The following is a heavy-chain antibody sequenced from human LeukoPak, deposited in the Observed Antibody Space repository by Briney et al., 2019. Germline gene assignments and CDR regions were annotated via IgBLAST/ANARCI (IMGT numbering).Heavy chain of an antibody. CDR1: GFTFRNYA. Sequence: GGSLRLSCAASGFTFRNYAMSWVRQAPGKGLEWVSSISSSSSYIYFADSVKGRFTISRDNAKNSLYLQMNSLRAEDTAVYYCARDLYYDSSGYLGYWGQGTLVTVSS. J-gene: IGHJ4*02. D-gene: IGHD3-22*01. V-gene: IGHV3-21*01. CDR2: ISSSSSYI. CDR3: ARDLYYDSSGYLGY.